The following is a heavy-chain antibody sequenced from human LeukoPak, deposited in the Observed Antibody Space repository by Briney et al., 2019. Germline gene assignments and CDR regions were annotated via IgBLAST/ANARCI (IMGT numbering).Heavy chain of an antibody. CDR1: GGSISSSSYY. CDR2: IYYSGST. J-gene: IGHJ4*02. V-gene: IGHV4-39*01. Sequence: SETLSLTCTVSGGSISSSSYYWGWIRQPPGKGLEWIGSIYYSGSTYYNPSLKSRVTISVDTSKNQFSLKLSSVTAADTAVYYCARHRSSYDYWGQRTRVTVSS. D-gene: IGHD6-6*01. CDR3: ARHRSSYDY.